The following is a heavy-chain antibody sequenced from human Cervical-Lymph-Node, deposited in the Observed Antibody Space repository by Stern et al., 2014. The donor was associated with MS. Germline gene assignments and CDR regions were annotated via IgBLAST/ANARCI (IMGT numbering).Heavy chain of an antibody. CDR3: ARDHSSGWYFFDY. D-gene: IGHD6-19*01. CDR1: GFTFSNYW. J-gene: IGHJ4*02. CDR2: LNSDGSST. V-gene: IGHV3-74*01. Sequence: EDQLVQSGGGLVQPGGSLRLSCAASGFTFSNYWMHWVRQAPGKGLVWVSRLNSDGSSTSYADSVKGRFTISRDNAKNTLYLQMNSLRAEDTAVYYCARDHSSGWYFFDYWGQGTLVTVSS.